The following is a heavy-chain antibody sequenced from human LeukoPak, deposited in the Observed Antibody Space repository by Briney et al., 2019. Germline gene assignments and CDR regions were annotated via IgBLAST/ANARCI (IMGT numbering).Heavy chain of an antibody. Sequence: GGSLRLSCVASGFTFSTHWMSWVRQAPGKGLEWVANLNQDGRQKYYVDSVKGRFTISRDNAKNSLYLQMNSLRAEDTAVYYCARDQSGYSSSWYLALVPNNLDYYYYYMDVWGKGTTVTISS. J-gene: IGHJ6*03. CDR2: LNQDGRQK. D-gene: IGHD6-13*01. CDR3: ARDQSGYSSSWYLALVPNNLDYYYYYMDV. CDR1: GFTFSTHW. V-gene: IGHV3-7*01.